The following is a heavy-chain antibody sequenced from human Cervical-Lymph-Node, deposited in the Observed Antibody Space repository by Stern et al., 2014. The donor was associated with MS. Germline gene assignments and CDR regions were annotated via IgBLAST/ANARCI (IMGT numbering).Heavy chain of an antibody. Sequence: VQLVESGAEVKKPGASVKVSCKASGNTFTRYYIHWVRQAPGQALEWMKIINPSAGSTSYAQKFQGRVTMTRDTSTSTVYMELSSLRSEDTAVYYCAREVAGHRLGMMDVWGQGTTVTVSS. V-gene: IGHV1-46*01. CDR3: AREVAGHRLGMMDV. D-gene: IGHD6-19*01. J-gene: IGHJ6*02. CDR2: INPSAGST. CDR1: GNTFTRYY.